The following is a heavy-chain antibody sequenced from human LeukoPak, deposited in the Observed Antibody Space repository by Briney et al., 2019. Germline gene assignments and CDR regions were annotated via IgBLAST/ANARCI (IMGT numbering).Heavy chain of an antibody. D-gene: IGHD3-22*01. Sequence: GGSLRLSCAASGFTFSSYGMSWVRQAPGKGLEWVSVISGSGGSTYYADSVKGRFTISRDNSKNTVYLQMNSLRVEDTAVYYCAKDQSHPYYYDSRGYYPGYWGQGTLVTVSS. CDR1: GFTFSSYG. J-gene: IGHJ4*02. V-gene: IGHV3-23*01. CDR3: AKDQSHPYYYDSRGYYPGY. CDR2: ISGSGGST.